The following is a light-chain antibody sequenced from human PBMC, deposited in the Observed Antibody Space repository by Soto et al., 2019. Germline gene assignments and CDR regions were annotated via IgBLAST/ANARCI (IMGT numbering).Light chain of an antibody. CDR2: AAF. Sequence: DIQMTQSPSSLSASVGDRVTITCRASQNNSNYLNWYQQKPGKAPNLLIYAAFSLHSAVPSRFSGSGSGTDFTLTISSLQPEDFATYYCQQSYSTPRTFGQGTKVEIK. CDR3: QQSYSTPRT. J-gene: IGKJ1*01. V-gene: IGKV1-39*01. CDR1: QNNSNY.